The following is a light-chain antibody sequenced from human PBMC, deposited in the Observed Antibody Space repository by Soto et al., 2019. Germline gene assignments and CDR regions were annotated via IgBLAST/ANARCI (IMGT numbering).Light chain of an antibody. CDR1: QSISSK. Sequence: IVITQSPATLAISPGERATLSCRASQSISSKVAWYQQKPGQAPRLLIYGASTRATGVPAGFSGSGSGTEFTLSISSLQSEHFAVYYCQQYNSWPLTFGGGTKVDIK. J-gene: IGKJ4*01. V-gene: IGKV3-15*01. CDR2: GAS. CDR3: QQYNSWPLT.